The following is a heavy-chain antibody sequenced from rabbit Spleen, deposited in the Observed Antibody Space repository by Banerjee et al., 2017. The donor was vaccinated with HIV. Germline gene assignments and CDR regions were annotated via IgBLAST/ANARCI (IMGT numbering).Heavy chain of an antibody. Sequence: QQLVESGGGLVKPGASLTLTCTASGFSFSSNYYMCWVRQAPGKGLELIGCIYAGNSGSIAYASWAKGRFTISKTSSTTVTLQMTSLTAADTATYFCARDDDSDSTYAHLWGQGTLVTVS. CDR1: GFSFSSNYY. CDR3: ARDDDSDSTYAHL. D-gene: IGHD6-1*01. V-gene: IGHV1S40*01. CDR2: IYAGNSGSI. J-gene: IGHJ4*01.